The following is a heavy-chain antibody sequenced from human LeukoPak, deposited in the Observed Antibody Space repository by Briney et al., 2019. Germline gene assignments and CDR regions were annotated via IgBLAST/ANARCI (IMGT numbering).Heavy chain of an antibody. V-gene: IGHV3-7*03. D-gene: IGHD2-2*01. CDR2: INKDGGEK. Sequence: EGSLRLSCAASGFTFSSYWMSWVRQAPGKGLEWVAHINKDGGEKYYVDSVKGRFTISRDNAKNSLYLQMNSLRADDTAVYYCAKDQALSLSSSRALDYWGQGTLVTVSS. CDR1: GFTFSSYW. CDR3: AKDQALSLSSSRALDY. J-gene: IGHJ4*02.